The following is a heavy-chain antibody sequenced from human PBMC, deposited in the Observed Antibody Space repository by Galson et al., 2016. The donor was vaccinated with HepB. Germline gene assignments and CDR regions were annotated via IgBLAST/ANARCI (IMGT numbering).Heavy chain of an antibody. J-gene: IGHJ4*02. CDR2: IYTSGRT. CDR3: AREFTY. CDR1: GGSITGDTYY. V-gene: IGHV4-61*02. Sequence: TLSLTCTVSGGSITGDTYYWSWIRQPAGKGLEWIGRIYTSGRTNYNPSLASRVTLSLDTSRNQFSLTLSSVTAADTAVYYCAREFTYWGQGTLVTVSS. D-gene: IGHD3-10*01.